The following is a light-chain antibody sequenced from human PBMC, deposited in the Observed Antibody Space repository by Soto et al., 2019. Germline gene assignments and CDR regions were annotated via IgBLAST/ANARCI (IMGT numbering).Light chain of an antibody. Sequence: QSVLTQPPSASGSPGRSVTISCTGTNTDVGTYTHVSWYQHHPGEAPKLMIYDVNKRPSGVPDRFSGSKSGNTASLTVSGLQAEDEADYYCGSYAGYNNFVFGTGTKVTVL. V-gene: IGLV2-8*01. CDR3: GSYAGYNNFV. CDR1: NTDVGTYTH. CDR2: DVN. J-gene: IGLJ1*01.